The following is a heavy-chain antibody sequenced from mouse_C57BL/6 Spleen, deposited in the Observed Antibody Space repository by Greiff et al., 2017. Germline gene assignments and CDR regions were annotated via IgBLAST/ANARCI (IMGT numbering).Heavy chain of an antibody. J-gene: IGHJ3*01. CDR1: GYTFTSYW. D-gene: IGHD2-4*01. CDR2: IDPSDSET. CDR3: ARGDYDGCAD. Sequence: VQLQQPGAELVRPGSSVKLSCKASGYTFTSYWMHWVKQRPIQGLEWIGNIDPSDSETHYNQKFKDKATLTVDKSSSTAYMQLSSLTSEDSAVYYCARGDYDGCADWGQGTLVTVSA. V-gene: IGHV1-52*01.